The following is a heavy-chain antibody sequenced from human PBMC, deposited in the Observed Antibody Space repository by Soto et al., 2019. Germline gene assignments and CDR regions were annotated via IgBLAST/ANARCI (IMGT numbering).Heavy chain of an antibody. V-gene: IGHV1-8*01. Sequence: ASVKVSCKASGYTFTSYDINWVRQATGQGLEWMGWMNPNSANTGYAQKFQGRVTMTRNTSISTAYMELSSLRSDDTAVYFCVRDQDSRGYSVFNLWGQGAQVTVSS. J-gene: IGHJ5*02. D-gene: IGHD3-22*01. CDR1: GYTFTSYD. CDR3: VRDQDSRGYSVFNL. CDR2: MNPNSANT.